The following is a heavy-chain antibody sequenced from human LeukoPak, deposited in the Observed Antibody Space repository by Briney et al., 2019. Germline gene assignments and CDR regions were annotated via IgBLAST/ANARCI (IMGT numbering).Heavy chain of an antibody. CDR1: GCAISSYH. Sequence: KPSETLSLTPTVSGCAISSYHWSRIRQPPRKGLEWVGDIYYTGSTKYNASLKSRVTISVDTSKNQFSLKLSSVTAADTAVYYCARLRPSIGAAGTFDYWGQGALVTVSS. D-gene: IGHD6-13*01. CDR3: ARLRPSIGAAGTFDY. J-gene: IGHJ4*02. CDR2: IYYTGST. V-gene: IGHV4-59*08.